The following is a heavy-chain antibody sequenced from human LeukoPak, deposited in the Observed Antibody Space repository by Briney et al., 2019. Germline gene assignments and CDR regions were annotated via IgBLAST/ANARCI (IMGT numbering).Heavy chain of an antibody. D-gene: IGHD4-23*01. CDR1: GGSFSDHS. V-gene: IGHV4-34*01. Sequence: SETLSLTCGIYGGSFSDHSWNWIRQPPGKGQEWIGEIHHSGTTEYNPSLKSRVTISADRSKNQFSLNLTSVTAADTAVYYCARWGVVTQRGVHYHYSMDVWDNGTTVTVSS. J-gene: IGHJ6*03. CDR2: IHHSGTT. CDR3: ARWGVVTQRGVHYHYSMDV.